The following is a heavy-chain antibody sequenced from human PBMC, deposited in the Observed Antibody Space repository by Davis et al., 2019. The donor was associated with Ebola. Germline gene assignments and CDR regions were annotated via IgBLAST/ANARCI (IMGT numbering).Heavy chain of an antibody. J-gene: IGHJ6*02. D-gene: IGHD6-13*01. CDR3: ARERSEGGIHYYYGMDV. CDR2: LYTGGST. V-gene: IGHV3-53*01. CDR1: GFTVSSHY. Sequence: GESLKISCAASGFTVSSHYMSWVRQAPGKGLEWVSVLYTGGSTYYADSVKGRFTISRDNSKNTLYLQMNSLRAEDTAVYYCARERSEGGIHYYYGMDVWGQGTTVTVSS.